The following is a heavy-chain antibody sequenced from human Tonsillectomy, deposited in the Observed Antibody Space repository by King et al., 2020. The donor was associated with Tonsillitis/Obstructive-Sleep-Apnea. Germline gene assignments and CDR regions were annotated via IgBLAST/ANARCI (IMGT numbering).Heavy chain of an antibody. CDR3: ASVVAANDAFDF. CDR2: ISYDGSNK. D-gene: IGHD6-19*01. Sequence: VQLVESGGGVVQPGRSLRLSCAASGFTFSSYAMHWVRQAPGKGLEWVAVISYDGSNKYYADSVKGRFTISRDNSKNTLCLQMNSLRAEDTAVYYCASVVAANDAFDFWGQGTMVTVSS. CDR1: GFTFSSYA. J-gene: IGHJ3*01. V-gene: IGHV3-30*01.